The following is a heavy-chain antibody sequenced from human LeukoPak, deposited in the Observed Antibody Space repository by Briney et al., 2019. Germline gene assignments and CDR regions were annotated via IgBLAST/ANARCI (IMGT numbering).Heavy chain of an antibody. CDR2: VNPNSGGT. CDR1: GYTFSAYY. V-gene: IGHV1-2*02. CDR3: ARGHPGYYHYMDV. Sequence: RWASVTVTCKASGYTFSAYYLHWVRQAPGQGLEWMGWVNPNSGGTNYAQNYQGRVTMTRDTSISTAYMELSRLRPDDTAVYYCARGHPGYYHYMDVWGKGTTVTVSS. J-gene: IGHJ6*03.